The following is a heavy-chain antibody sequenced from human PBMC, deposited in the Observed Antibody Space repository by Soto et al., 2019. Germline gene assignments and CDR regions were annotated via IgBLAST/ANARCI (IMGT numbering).Heavy chain of an antibody. J-gene: IGHJ4*02. CDR3: ARRSSAGSYYFDY. V-gene: IGHV4-34*01. CDR2: INHSGST. D-gene: IGHD6-6*01. CDR1: GGSFSGYY. Sequence: SETLSLTCAVYGGSFSGYYWSWIRQPPGKGLEWIGEINHSGSTNYNPSLKSRVTISVDTSKNQFSLKLSSVTAADTTVYYCARRSSAGSYYFDYWGQGTLVTVS.